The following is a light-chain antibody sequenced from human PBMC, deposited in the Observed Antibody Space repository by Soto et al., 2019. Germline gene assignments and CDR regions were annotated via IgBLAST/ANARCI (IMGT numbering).Light chain of an antibody. CDR2: GTY. Sequence: ETVMTQSPATLSVSPGVGVTLSCRASERLTTNLAWYQQSPGQAPRLLIYGTYTRATGIPTRFIGSGTGTEFTLTISSLESGDFAVYYCQQYNKWPRTFGGGTKVDIK. CDR3: QQYNKWPRT. V-gene: IGKV3D-15*01. CDR1: ERLTTN. J-gene: IGKJ4*01.